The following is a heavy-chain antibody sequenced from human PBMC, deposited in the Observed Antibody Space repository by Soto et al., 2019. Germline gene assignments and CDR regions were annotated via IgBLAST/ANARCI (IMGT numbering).Heavy chain of an antibody. J-gene: IGHJ4*02. V-gene: IGHV4-30-2*04. Sequence: GSTYYNPSLRSRVTISVDTSKNQFSLKLSSVTAADTAVYYCASGSPADYWGQGTLVTVSS. CDR2: GST. CDR3: ASGSPADY.